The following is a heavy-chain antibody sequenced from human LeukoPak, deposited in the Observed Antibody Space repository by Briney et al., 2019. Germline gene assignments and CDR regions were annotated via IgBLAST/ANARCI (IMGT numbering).Heavy chain of an antibody. D-gene: IGHD5-24*01. CDR1: GGSISSNNY. CDR3: ARHEEEDGYNAKTLDY. V-gene: IGHV4-39*01. J-gene: IGHJ4*02. CDR2: IHYSGNT. Sequence: SETLSLTSTVSGGSISSNNYWAWIRPPPGMGLEWIDTIHYSGNTYYNPSLRSRVTFSVDTSKNQFSLRLSSVTAADTAVYYCARHEEEDGYNAKTLDYWGQGTLVSVSS.